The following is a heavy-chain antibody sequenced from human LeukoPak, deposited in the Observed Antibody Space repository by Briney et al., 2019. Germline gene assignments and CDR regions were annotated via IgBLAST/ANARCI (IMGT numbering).Heavy chain of an antibody. Sequence: SETLSLICAVSGGSISSSNWWSWVRQPPGKGLEWIGEIYHSGSTNYNPSFKSRVTISVDKSKNQFSLKLSSVTAADTAVYYCARANYYDSSGYYYRFDYWGQGTLVTVSS. J-gene: IGHJ4*02. D-gene: IGHD3-22*01. CDR1: GGSISSSNW. CDR2: IYHSGST. CDR3: ARANYYDSSGYYYRFDY. V-gene: IGHV4-4*02.